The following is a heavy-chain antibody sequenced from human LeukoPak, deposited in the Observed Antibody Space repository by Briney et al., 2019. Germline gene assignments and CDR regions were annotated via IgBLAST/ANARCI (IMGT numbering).Heavy chain of an antibody. D-gene: IGHD6-13*01. CDR1: GGSISSGGYS. Sequence: PSETLSLTCAVSGGSISSGGYSWSWIRQPPGKGLEWIGEINHSGSTNYNPSLKSRVTISVDTSKNQFSLKLSSVTAADTAVYYCARGTQQQLVRAFDIWGQGTMVTVSS. CDR2: INHSGST. V-gene: IGHV4-30-2*01. CDR3: ARGTQQQLVRAFDI. J-gene: IGHJ3*02.